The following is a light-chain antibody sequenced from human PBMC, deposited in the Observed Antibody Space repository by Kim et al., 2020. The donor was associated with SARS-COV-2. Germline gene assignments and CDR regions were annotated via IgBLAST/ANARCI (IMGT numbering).Light chain of an antibody. CDR1: QDISNY. CDR3: QRYDNSPRT. J-gene: IGKJ1*01. Sequence: DIQMTQSPSSLSASVGDRITITCRASQDISNYLAWFQQKQGKVPKLLIYAASTLQSGVPSRFSGSGSGTDFTLTISSLQPEDVATYYCQRYDNSPRTFGQVTKVDIK. CDR2: AAS. V-gene: IGKV1-27*01.